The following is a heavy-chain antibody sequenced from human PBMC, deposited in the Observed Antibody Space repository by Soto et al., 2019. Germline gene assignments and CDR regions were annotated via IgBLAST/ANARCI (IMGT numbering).Heavy chain of an antibody. CDR2: ISAYNTNT. V-gene: IGHV1-18*01. CDR1: GYTFTSYH. Sequence: QVQLVKSGAEVKKPGASVKVSCKTSGYTFTSYHIRWVRQAPGQGLEWMGWISAYNTNTNYAQKFQGRVTMTTDTLTSTAYMELRSLRSDDTAVYYCARDTPPTDYWGQGTLVTVSS. CDR3: ARDTPPTDY. J-gene: IGHJ4*02.